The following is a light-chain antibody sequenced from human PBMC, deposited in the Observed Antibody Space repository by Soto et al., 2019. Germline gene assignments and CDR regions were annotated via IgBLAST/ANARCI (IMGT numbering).Light chain of an antibody. V-gene: IGLV2-14*03. J-gene: IGLJ1*01. CDR3: TSYAGSATVEYA. CDR2: DVS. CDR1: SSDIGAYKY. Sequence: QSALTQPASVSGSPGQSITISCAGTSSDIGAYKYVSWYQHHPGKGPKLIIYDVSERPLGVSDRFSGSKSGNTASLTISGLQAEDEADYFCTSYAGSATVEYAFGTGTKVTVL.